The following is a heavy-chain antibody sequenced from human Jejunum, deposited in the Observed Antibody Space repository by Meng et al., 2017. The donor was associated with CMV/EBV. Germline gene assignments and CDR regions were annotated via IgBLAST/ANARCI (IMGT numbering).Heavy chain of an antibody. V-gene: IGHV3-15*01. CDR1: GFTGSSNY. J-gene: IGHJ4*02. CDR2: IKSKVAGGTI. CDR3: TKGGPLGSYFDY. D-gene: IGHD1-26*01. Sequence: ASGFTGSSNYMSWVRQAPGKGLEWVGRIKSKVAGGTIDYAAPVEGRFTISRDDSKNTLYLQMNSLKSEDTAVYYCTKGGPLGSYFDYWGQGALVTVSS.